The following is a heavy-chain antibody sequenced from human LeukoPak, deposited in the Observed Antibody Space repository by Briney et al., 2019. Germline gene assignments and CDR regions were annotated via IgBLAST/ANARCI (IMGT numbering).Heavy chain of an antibody. V-gene: IGHV3-23*01. Sequence: PGGSLRLSCVASGFTFSTYGMSWVRQTPEKWLEWVSGVSSGGNTYYADSVKGRFTISRDNSKNTLFLQMNSLRAEDTAVYYCAKNLWELLYWGQGSLVTVSS. CDR1: GFTFSTYG. D-gene: IGHD1-26*01. CDR2: VSSGGNT. J-gene: IGHJ4*02. CDR3: AKNLWELLY.